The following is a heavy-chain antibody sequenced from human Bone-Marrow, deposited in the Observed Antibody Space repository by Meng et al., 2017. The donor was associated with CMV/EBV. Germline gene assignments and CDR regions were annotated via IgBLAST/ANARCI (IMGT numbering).Heavy chain of an antibody. Sequence: GGSLRLSCTTSGFTFADYALAWVRQAPGKRLEWVSHIRSRASGGAIEYAASVKGRFSLSRDDSKNLAYLQIYSLKTEDTAVYYCTRWMYTSAFDYWGQGTRVTVSS. CDR1: GFTFADYA. V-gene: IGHV3-49*04. D-gene: IGHD6-25*01. CDR2: IRSRASGGAI. J-gene: IGHJ4*02. CDR3: TRWMYTSAFDY.